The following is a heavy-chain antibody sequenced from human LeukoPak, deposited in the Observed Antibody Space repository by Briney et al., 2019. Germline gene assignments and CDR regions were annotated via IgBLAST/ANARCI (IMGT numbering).Heavy chain of an antibody. CDR1: GYTFTSYG. Sequence: GESLKISCKASGYTFTSYGISWVRQAPGQGLEWMGWISAYNGNTNYAQKLQGRVTMTTDTSTSTAYMELRSLRSDDTAVYYCARGSIAARIFDYWGQGTLVTVSS. CDR3: ARGSIAARIFDY. J-gene: IGHJ4*02. V-gene: IGHV1-18*01. CDR2: ISAYNGNT. D-gene: IGHD6-6*01.